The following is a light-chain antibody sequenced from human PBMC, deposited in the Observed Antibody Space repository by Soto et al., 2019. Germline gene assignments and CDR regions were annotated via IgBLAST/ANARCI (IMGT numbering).Light chain of an antibody. V-gene: IGKV1-5*03. CDR2: KAS. CDR3: QHYNSYSEA. J-gene: IGKJ5*01. Sequence: DIQMTQSPSTLSASVGDRVTITCRASQTISTYSAWYQQKPGKAPKLLIYKASTLKSGVPSRFSGSGSGTEFTLTISSLQPDDFATYYCQHYNSYSEAFGQGTRMEIK. CDR1: QTISTY.